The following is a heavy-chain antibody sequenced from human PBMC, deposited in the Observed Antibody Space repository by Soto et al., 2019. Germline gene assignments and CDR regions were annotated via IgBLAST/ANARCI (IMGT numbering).Heavy chain of an antibody. J-gene: IGHJ4*02. CDR2: ISSSGSTI. CDR1: GFTFSSYE. D-gene: IGHD2-15*01. V-gene: IGHV3-48*03. CDR3: ARMDVVAASGAGFDY. Sequence: PGGSLRLSCAASGFTFSSYEMNWVRQAPGKGLEWVSYISSSGSTIYYADSVKGQFTISRDNAKNSLYLQMNSLRAEDTAVYYCARMDVVAASGAGFDYWGQGTLVTVSS.